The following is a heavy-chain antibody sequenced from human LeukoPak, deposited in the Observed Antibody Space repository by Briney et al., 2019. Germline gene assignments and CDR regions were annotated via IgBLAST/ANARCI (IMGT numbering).Heavy chain of an antibody. Sequence: SETLSLTCAVYGGSFSGYYWSWIRQPPGKGLEWMGEINHSGSTNYNPSLKSRVTISVDTSKNQFSLKLSSVTATDTAVYYCARGQIVVVPAGSGYYGMDVWGKGTMVTVSS. D-gene: IGHD2-2*01. CDR3: ARGQIVVVPAGSGYYGMDV. V-gene: IGHV4-34*01. CDR1: GGSFSGYY. J-gene: IGHJ6*04. CDR2: INHSGST.